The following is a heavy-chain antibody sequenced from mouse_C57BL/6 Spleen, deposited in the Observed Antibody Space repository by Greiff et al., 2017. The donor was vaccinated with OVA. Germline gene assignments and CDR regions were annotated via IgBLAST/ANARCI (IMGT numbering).Heavy chain of an antibody. J-gene: IGHJ3*01. CDR2: IWSDGST. CDR3: ARTYDYDGSSWFAY. Sequence: VKLMESGPGLVAPSQSLSITCTVSGFSLTSYGVHWVRQPPGKGLEWLVVIWSDGSTTYNSALKSRLSISKDNSKSQVFLKMNSLQTDDTAMYYCARTYDYDGSSWFAYWGQGTLVTVSA. V-gene: IGHV2-6*03. CDR1: GFSLTSYG. D-gene: IGHD2-4*01.